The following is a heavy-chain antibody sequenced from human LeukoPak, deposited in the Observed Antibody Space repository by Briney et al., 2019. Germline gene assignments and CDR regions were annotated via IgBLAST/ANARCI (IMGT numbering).Heavy chain of an antibody. CDR3: AGRHYITSGDAFDI. CDR2: IYYSGST. CDR1: GGSISSSSYY. Sequence: SETLSLTCTVSGGSISSSSYYWGWIRQPPGKGLEWIGSIYYSGSTYYNPSLKSRVTISVDTSKNQFSLKLSSVTAADTAVHYCAGRHYITSGDAFDIWGQGTMVTVSS. V-gene: IGHV4-39*01. D-gene: IGHD3-10*01. J-gene: IGHJ3*02.